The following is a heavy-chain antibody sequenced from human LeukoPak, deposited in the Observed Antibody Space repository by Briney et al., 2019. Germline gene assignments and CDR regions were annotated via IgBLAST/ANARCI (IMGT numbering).Heavy chain of an antibody. CDR3: ARAGGEGAFDI. V-gene: IGHV3-48*01. CDR1: GFTFSNYG. CDR2: ISSSSSTI. J-gene: IGHJ3*02. D-gene: IGHD3-10*01. Sequence: PGGSLRLSCAASGFTFSNYGMGWVRQAPGKGLEWVSYISSSSSTIYYADSVKGRFTISRDNAKNSLYLQMNSLRAEDTAVYYCARAGGEGAFDIWGQGTMVTVSS.